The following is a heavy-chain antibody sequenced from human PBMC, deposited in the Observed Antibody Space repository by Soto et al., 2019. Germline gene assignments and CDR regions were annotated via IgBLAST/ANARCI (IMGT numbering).Heavy chain of an antibody. CDR2: IYPGDSDT. J-gene: IGHJ6*04. D-gene: IGHD6-13*01. CDR3: ALQGGAAAGLYYYYGMDV. V-gene: IGHV5-51*01. CDR1: GYSFTSYW. Sequence: PGESLKISCKGSGYSFTSYWIGWVRQMPGKGLEWMGIIYPGDSDTRYSPSFQGQVTISADKSISTASLPWSSLKASDTAMFYCALQGGAAAGLYYYYGMDVWGKGTTVTVSS.